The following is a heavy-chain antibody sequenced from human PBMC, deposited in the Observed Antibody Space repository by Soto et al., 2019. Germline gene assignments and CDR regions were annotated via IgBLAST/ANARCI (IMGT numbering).Heavy chain of an antibody. V-gene: IGHV1-3*01. Sequence: ASVKVSCKASGYTFTSYAMHWVRQAPGQRLEWMGWINAGNGNTKYSQKFQGRGTITRDTSASTAYMELSSLRSEDTAVYYCARATTIFGVVMSRDYYGMDVWGQGTTVTVSS. D-gene: IGHD3-3*01. CDR3: ARATTIFGVVMSRDYYGMDV. CDR1: GYTFTSYA. CDR2: INAGNGNT. J-gene: IGHJ6*02.